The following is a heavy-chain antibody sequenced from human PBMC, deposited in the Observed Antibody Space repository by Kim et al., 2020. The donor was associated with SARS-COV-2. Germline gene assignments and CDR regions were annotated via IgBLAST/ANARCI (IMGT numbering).Heavy chain of an antibody. D-gene: IGHD3-16*01. J-gene: IGHJ4*02. CDR2: ISFDGSNN. CDR3: AKEGHTSGWTLGDY. Sequence: GGSLRLSCAASGFTFRDYGMHWVRQAPGLGPEWVGVISFDGSNNYYGESVKGRFTISRDNSKNMLYLEMNSLRTEDTGVYYCAKEGHTSGWTLGDYWGQGTLVTVSS. CDR1: GFTFRDYG. V-gene: IGHV3-30*18.